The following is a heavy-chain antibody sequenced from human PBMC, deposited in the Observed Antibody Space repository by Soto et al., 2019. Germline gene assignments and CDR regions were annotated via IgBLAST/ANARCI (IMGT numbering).Heavy chain of an antibody. CDR1: GGSISSYY. D-gene: IGHD2-15*01. CDR3: ARVRRVVPPPRAFEI. V-gene: IGHV4-59*01. J-gene: IGHJ3*02. CDR2: IYYSGST. Sequence: SETLSLTCTVSGGSISSYYWSWIRQPPGKGLEWIGYIYYSGSTNYNPSLKSRVTISVDTSKNQFSLKLSAVTAADTALYYCARVRRVVPPPRAFEIWGQGAMVTVPS.